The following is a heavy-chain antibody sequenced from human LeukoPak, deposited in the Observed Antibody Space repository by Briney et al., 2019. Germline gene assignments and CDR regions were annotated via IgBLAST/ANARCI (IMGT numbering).Heavy chain of an antibody. CDR3: ARDRRNGYCLGH. J-gene: IGHJ4*02. CDR2: MYSGGTT. Sequence: GGSLRLSCTGSGFTVSSSYMSWVRQTPGKGLEWVSVMYSGGTTYYADSVKGRFTISRDSSKNTVNLQMNSLRAEDTAVYYCARDRRNGYCLGHWGQGTLVTVSS. CDR1: GFTVSSSY. D-gene: IGHD2-2*03. V-gene: IGHV3-66*01.